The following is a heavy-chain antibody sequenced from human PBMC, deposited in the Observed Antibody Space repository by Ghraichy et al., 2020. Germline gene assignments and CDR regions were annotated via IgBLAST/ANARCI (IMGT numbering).Heavy chain of an antibody. CDR3: SGGWLLL. Sequence: GSLRLSCAASGFTFSTYTMSWVRQAPGKGLEWVSTITSDGKNIYYADSVKGRFTVSRDNAKNSLDLQMNSLRAEDTAVYYCSGGWLLLWGQGTLVTVSS. V-gene: IGHV3-21*01. CDR2: ITSDGKNI. CDR1: GFTFSTYT. D-gene: IGHD5-24*01. J-gene: IGHJ4*02.